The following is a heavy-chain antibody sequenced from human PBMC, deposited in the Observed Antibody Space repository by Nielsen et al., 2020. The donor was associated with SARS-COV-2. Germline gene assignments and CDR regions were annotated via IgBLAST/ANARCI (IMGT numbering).Heavy chain of an antibody. D-gene: IGHD5-24*01. CDR2: IFYRGNT. V-gene: IGHV4-61*01. J-gene: IGHJ4*02. CDR1: GGSISSGSHY. Sequence: SETLSLTCIVSGGSISSGSHYWSWIRQPPGKGLEWIGYIFYRGNTNYNPSLKSRVTISVDTSKNQFSLKLNSVTAADTAIYYCARGGYNIYDFDYWGRGTLVTVSS. CDR3: ARGGYNIYDFDY.